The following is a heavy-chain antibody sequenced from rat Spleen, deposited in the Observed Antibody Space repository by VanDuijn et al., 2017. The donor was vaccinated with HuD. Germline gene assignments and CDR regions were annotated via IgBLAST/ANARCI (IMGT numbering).Heavy chain of an antibody. J-gene: IGHJ2*01. Sequence: EVQLVESGGGLVQPGRSLKLSCAASGFIFSDYGMAWVRQAPGKGLEWVASITNTGGSTYYPDSVKGRFTISRDNAKSTLSLQMDSLRSEDTATYYCARRHYGYTDYFDYWGQGVMVTVSS. CDR2: ITNTGGST. CDR3: ARRHYGYTDYFDY. CDR1: GFIFSDYG. D-gene: IGHD1-9*01. V-gene: IGHV5-29*01.